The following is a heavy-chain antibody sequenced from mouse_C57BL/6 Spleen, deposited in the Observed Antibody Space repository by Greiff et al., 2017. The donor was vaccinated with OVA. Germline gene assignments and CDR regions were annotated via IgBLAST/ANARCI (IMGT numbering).Heavy chain of an antibody. CDR2: IYPGDGDT. D-gene: IGHD4-1*02. CDR1: GYAFSSYW. CDR3: ARGSSSTFFDY. J-gene: IGHJ2*01. Sequence: QVQLKESGAELVKPGASVKISCKASGYAFSSYWMNWVKQRPGKGLEWIGQIYPGDGDTNYNGKFKGKATLTADKSSSTAYMQLSSLTSEDSAVYFCARGSSSTFFDYWGQGTTLTVSS. V-gene: IGHV1-80*01.